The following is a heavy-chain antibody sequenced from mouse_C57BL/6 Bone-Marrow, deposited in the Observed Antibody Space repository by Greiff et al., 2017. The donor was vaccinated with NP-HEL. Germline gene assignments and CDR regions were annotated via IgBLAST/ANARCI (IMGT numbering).Heavy chain of an antibody. Sequence: VQLQQSGTVLAKPGASVKMSCKTSGYTFTSYWMHWVKQRPGQGLEWIGAIYPGNSDTSYNQKFKGKAKLTAVTSSSTAYMELSSLTNEDSAVYYCTRVGYGSRFDYWGQGTTLTVSS. D-gene: IGHD1-1*01. J-gene: IGHJ2*01. V-gene: IGHV1-5*01. CDR2: IYPGNSDT. CDR1: GYTFTSYW. CDR3: TRVGYGSRFDY.